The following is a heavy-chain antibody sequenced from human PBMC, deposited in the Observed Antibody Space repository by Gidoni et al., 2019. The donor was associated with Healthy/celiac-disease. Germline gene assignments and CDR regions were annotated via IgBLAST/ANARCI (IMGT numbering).Heavy chain of an antibody. CDR1: GYTLTELS. Sequence: QVQLVQSGAEVKKPGASVKVSCKVSGYTLTELSMPWVRQAPGKGLEWMGGFDPEDGETIYAQKFQGRVTMTEDTSTDTAYMELSSLRSEDTAVYYCATIYCSGGSCPLYSFDYWGQGTLVTVSS. J-gene: IGHJ4*02. CDR2: FDPEDGET. D-gene: IGHD2-15*01. V-gene: IGHV1-24*01. CDR3: ATIYCSGGSCPLYSFDY.